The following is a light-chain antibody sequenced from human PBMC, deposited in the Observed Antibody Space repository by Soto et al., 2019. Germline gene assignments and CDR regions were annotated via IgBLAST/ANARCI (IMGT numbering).Light chain of an antibody. J-gene: IGLJ2*01. Sequence: QSALTQPPSVSGSPGQSVTISCTGTSSDVGSYNRVSWYQQPPGTAPKLMIYEVTNRPSGVPDRFSGSKSGNTASLTISGVQAEDEAYYFCSSFKSSRTLVFGGGTKLTVL. V-gene: IGLV2-18*02. CDR1: SSDVGSYNR. CDR2: EVT. CDR3: SSFKSSRTLV.